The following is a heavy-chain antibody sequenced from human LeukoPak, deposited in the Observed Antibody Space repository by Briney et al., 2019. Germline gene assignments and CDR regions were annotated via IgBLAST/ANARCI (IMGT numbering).Heavy chain of an antibody. Sequence: SETLSLTCTVSGGSNRSSSYYWGWIRQPPGKGLEWIGSIYYSGSTNYKPSLRSRVTISVDTSKNQFSLKLSSVTAADTAVYYCARHAGIYYTNNFDYWGQGTLVTVSS. CDR3: ARHAGIYYTNNFDY. J-gene: IGHJ4*02. D-gene: IGHD3-22*01. CDR1: GGSNRSSSYY. CDR2: IYYSGST. V-gene: IGHV4-39*01.